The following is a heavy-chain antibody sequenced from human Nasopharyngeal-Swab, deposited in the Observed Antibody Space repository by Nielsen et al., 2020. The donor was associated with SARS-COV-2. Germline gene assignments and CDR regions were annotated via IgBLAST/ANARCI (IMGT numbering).Heavy chain of an antibody. Sequence: GESLKISCAASGFTFSDYYMSWIRQAPGKGLEWVSYISSSGSTIYYADSVKGRFTISRDNAKNSLYLQMNSLRAEDTAVYYCARSHKGYSYGYTNYYGMDVRGQGTTVTVSS. V-gene: IGHV3-11*01. CDR3: ARSHKGYSYGYTNYYGMDV. CDR2: ISSSGSTI. J-gene: IGHJ6*02. CDR1: GFTFSDYY. D-gene: IGHD5-18*01.